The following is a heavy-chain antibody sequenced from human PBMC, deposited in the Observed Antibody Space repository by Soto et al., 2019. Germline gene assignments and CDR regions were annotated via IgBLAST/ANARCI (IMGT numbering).Heavy chain of an antibody. J-gene: IGHJ6*02. Sequence: PSETLSLTXAVYGGSFSGYYWSWIRQPPGKGLEWIGEINHSGSTNYNPSLKSRVTISVDTSKNQFSLKASDTAMYYCATHRYSGSYSPYYYYGMDVWGQGTTVTVSS. CDR2: INHSGST. D-gene: IGHD1-26*01. CDR3: ATHRYSGSYSPYYYYGMDV. V-gene: IGHV4-34*01. CDR1: GGSFSGYY.